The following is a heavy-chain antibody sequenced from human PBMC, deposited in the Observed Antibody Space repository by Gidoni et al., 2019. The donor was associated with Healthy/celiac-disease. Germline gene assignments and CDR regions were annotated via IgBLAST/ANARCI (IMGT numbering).Heavy chain of an antibody. CDR1: GFSLSNARMG. CDR3: ARIREAVAGEDYYGMDV. CDR2: IFSNDEK. V-gene: IGHV2-26*01. J-gene: IGHJ6*02. Sequence: QVTLKESGPVLVKPTETLTLTCTVSGFSLSNARMGVSWIRQPPGKALEWLAHIFSNDEKSYSTSLKSRLTISKDTSKSQVVLTMTNMDPVDTATYYCARIREAVAGEDYYGMDVWGQGTTVTVSS. D-gene: IGHD6-19*01.